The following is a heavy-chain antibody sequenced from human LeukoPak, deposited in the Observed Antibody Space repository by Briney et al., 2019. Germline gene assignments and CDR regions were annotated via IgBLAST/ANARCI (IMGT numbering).Heavy chain of an antibody. J-gene: IGHJ5*02. CDR1: GYTFTSYY. CDR2: INPSGGST. D-gene: IGHD2-8*01. Sequence: ASVKVSCKASGYTFTSYYMHWVRQAPGQGLEWMGIINPSGGSTSYAQKFQGRVTMNRDTSTSTVYMELSSLRSEDTAVYYCAREGYCTNGVCSRGNWFDPWGQGTLVTVSS. V-gene: IGHV1-46*01. CDR3: AREGYCTNGVCSRGNWFDP.